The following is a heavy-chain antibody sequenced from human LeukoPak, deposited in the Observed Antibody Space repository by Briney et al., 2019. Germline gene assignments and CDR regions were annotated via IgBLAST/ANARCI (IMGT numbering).Heavy chain of an antibody. D-gene: IGHD6-19*01. CDR2: INHSGST. CDR1: GGSFSGYY. Sequence: SETLSLTCAVYGGSFSGYYWSWIRQPPGRGLEWIGEINHSGSTNYNPSLKSRVTISVDTSKNQFSLKLSSVTAADTAVYYCARHGSSGSSFYPLDVWGQGTTVSVSS. V-gene: IGHV4-34*01. CDR3: ARHGSSGSSFYPLDV. J-gene: IGHJ6*02.